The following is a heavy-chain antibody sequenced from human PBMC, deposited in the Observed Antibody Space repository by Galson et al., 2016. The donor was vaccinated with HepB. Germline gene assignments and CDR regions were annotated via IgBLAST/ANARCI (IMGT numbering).Heavy chain of an antibody. Sequence: PALVKPTQTLTLTCTFSGFSLTTYGVGVGWIRQPPGKALEWIAVVYWDDDKRYSPSLETRLTITKDTSKNQVVLTMTNMDPVDTATYYCAQRMFNTIFGVVYGGDTAFDIWGQGTFVTVSS. J-gene: IGHJ3*02. CDR2: VYWDDDK. V-gene: IGHV2-5*02. D-gene: IGHD3-3*01. CDR3: AQRMFNTIFGVVYGGDTAFDI. CDR1: GFSLTTYGVG.